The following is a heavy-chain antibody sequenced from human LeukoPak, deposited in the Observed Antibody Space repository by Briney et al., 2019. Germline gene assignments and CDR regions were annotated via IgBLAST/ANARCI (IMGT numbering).Heavy chain of an antibody. J-gene: IGHJ3*01. CDR2: ISGSGGTT. V-gene: IGHV3-23*01. D-gene: IGHD4-17*01. CDR1: GFALSNYA. Sequence: PGGSLRLSCVASGFALSNYALTWVRQAPGKGLERVSVISGSGGTTHYADSVKGRFTISRDNSKNTLYLEMNSLRVGDTAMYYCAKDPNGDYVGAFDFWGQGTMVTVSS. CDR3: AKDPNGDYVGAFDF.